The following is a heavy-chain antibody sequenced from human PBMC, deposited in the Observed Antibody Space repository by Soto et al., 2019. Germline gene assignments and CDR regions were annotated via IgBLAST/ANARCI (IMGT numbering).Heavy chain of an antibody. V-gene: IGHV3-33*01. J-gene: IGHJ6*02. D-gene: IGHD6-13*01. CDR3: AREIGGSSSWYYYYGMDV. CDR2: IWYDGSNK. CDR1: GFTFSSYG. Sequence: GGSLRLSCAASGFTFSSYGMHWVRQAPGKGLEWVAVIWYDGSNKYYADSVKGRFTISRDNSKNTLYLQMNSLRAEDTAVYYCAREIGGSSSWYYYYGMDVWGQGTTVTVSS.